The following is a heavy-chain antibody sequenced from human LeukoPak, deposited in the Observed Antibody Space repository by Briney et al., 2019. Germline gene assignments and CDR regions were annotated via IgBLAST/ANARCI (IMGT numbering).Heavy chain of an antibody. V-gene: IGHV4-59*08. CDR3: ARHAMATGVRAQDAFDI. Sequence: SETLSLTCTVSGGSISSYYWSWIRLPPGKGLEWIGYIYYSGSTNYNPSLKSRVTISVDTSKNQFSLKLSSVTAADTAVYYCARHAMATGVRAQDAFDIWGQGTMVTVSS. CDR2: IYYSGST. CDR1: GGSISSYY. D-gene: IGHD5-24*01. J-gene: IGHJ3*02.